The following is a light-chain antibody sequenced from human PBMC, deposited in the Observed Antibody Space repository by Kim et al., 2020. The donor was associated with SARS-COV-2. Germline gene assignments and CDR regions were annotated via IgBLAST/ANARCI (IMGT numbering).Light chain of an antibody. CDR3: KQHSKCTLAPS. J-gene: IGKJ4*01. CDR1: RRVGIC. CDR2: GAT. V-gene: IGKV3-11*01. Sequence: PGEGATLSARASRRVGICLTWYRHTSGQPPRLLIYGATIRATGIPDRFSGSVSGTDFTLTIGSLESDNFAIYYCKQHSKCTLAPSFGGGSKVDIK.